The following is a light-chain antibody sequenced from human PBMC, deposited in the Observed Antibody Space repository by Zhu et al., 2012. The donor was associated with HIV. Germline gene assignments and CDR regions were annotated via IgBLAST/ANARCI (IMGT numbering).Light chain of an antibody. CDR3: HQYDKSWT. CDR2: GVS. Sequence: VLTQSPDTLSLSPGDRATVACRASESVSRNYVIWYQQKPGQAPRPLIYGVSDRASGVPDRFSGSGSGTDFTLTISRLEPEDFAVYYCHQYDKSWTFGQGTRVEIK. J-gene: IGKJ1*01. CDR1: ESVSRNY. V-gene: IGKV3-20*01.